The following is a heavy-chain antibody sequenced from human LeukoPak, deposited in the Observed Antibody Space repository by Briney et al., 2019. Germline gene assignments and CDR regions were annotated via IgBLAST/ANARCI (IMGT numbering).Heavy chain of an antibody. V-gene: IGHV3-21*04. J-gene: IGHJ4*02. CDR2: ISSSSSYI. D-gene: IGHD2-15*01. Sequence: GGSLRLSCAASGFTFSSYSMNWVRQAPGKGLEWVSSISSSSSYIYYADSVKGRFTISRDNAKNSLYLQMNSLRAEDTAVYYCARDSEYCSGGSCYGDDYWGQGTLVTVSS. CDR1: GFTFSSYS. CDR3: ARDSEYCSGGSCYGDDY.